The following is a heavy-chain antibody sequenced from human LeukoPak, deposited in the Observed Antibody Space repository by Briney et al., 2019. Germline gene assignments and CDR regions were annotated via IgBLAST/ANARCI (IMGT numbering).Heavy chain of an antibody. D-gene: IGHD3-22*01. CDR3: TTDHSTYYDSSGTGSYH. CDR2: ISSSSSYI. CDR1: GFTFSSYS. J-gene: IGHJ5*02. V-gene: IGHV3-21*03. Sequence: KPGGSLRLSCAASGFTFSSYSMNWVRQAPGKGLEWVSSISSSSSYIYYADSVKGRFTISRDNAKNSLYLQMNSLKTEDTAVYYCTTDHSTYYDSSGTGSYHWGQGTLVTVSS.